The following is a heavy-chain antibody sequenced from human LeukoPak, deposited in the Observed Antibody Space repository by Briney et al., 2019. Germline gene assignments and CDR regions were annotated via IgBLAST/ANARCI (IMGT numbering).Heavy chain of an antibody. CDR2: IYYSGST. J-gene: IGHJ4*02. V-gene: IGHV4-39*07. CDR1: GGSISSSSYY. Sequence: PSETLSLTCTVSGGSISSSSYYWGWIRQPPGKGLEWIGSIYYSGSTYYNPSLKSRVTISVDTSKNQFSLKLSSVTAADTAVYYCAGGDLIPYYYDSSGPPHSFDYWGQGTLVTVSS. D-gene: IGHD3-22*01. CDR3: AGGDLIPYYYDSSGPPHSFDY.